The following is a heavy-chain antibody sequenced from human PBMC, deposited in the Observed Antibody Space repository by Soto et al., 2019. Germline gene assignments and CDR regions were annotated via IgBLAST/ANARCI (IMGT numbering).Heavy chain of an antibody. J-gene: IGHJ1*01. CDR2: VSPKSGNT. CDR1: GYNFFDYG. Sequence: QIQLVQSSAEVKKPGASVKVSCKASGYNFFDYGVSWVRQAPGQGLEWMGWVSPKSGNTDYARKVQSRVTMTTDTSTRTAYMELSGLGSDDTAVYYCARGSTVSSIGPLLVWGQGTLVSVSS. V-gene: IGHV1-18*01. D-gene: IGHD2-2*01. CDR3: ARGSTVSSIGPLLV.